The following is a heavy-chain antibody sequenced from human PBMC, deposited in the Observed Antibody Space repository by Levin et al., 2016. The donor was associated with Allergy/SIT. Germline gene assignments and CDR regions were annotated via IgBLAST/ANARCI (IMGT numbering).Heavy chain of an antibody. V-gene: IGHV1-2*02. J-gene: IGHJ4*02. CDR3: ARVSVAGTWGFHY. CDR1: GYTFTGYY. D-gene: IGHD6-19*01. Sequence: ASVKVSCKASGYTFTGYYMHWVRQAPGQGLEWMGWINPNSGGTNYAQKFQGRVTMTRDTSISTAYMELSRLRSDDTAVYYCARVSVAGTWGFHYWGQGTLVTVSS. CDR2: INPNSGGT.